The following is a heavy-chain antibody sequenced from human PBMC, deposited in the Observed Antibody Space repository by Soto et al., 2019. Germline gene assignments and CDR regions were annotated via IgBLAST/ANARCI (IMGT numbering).Heavy chain of an antibody. J-gene: IGHJ6*02. D-gene: IGHD5-18*01. CDR3: AREVRVDTASTNPGGMDV. CDR1: GGSISIAGYY. CDR2: IYYSGST. Sequence: SQTLSLPGTVSGGSISIAGYYWSWIRQHPGRGREWIGYIYYSGSTYSNPSLTSRLTISIATSNNHFSLKLSSVTAADTDVYYCAREVRVDTASTNPGGMDVWGQGTTVTVS. V-gene: IGHV4-31*03.